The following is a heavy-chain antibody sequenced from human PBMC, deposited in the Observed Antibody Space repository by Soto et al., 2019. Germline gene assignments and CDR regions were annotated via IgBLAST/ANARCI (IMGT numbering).Heavy chain of an antibody. J-gene: IGHJ5*02. Sequence: GGSLRLSCAASGFTFSSYAMSWVRQAPGKGLEWVSAISGSGGSTYYADSVKGRFTISRDNSKNTLYLQMNSLRAEDTAVYYCAKFVVVVPAARPGWFDPWGQGTLVTVSS. CDR3: AKFVVVVPAARPGWFDP. D-gene: IGHD2-2*01. CDR1: GFTFSSYA. CDR2: ISGSGGST. V-gene: IGHV3-23*01.